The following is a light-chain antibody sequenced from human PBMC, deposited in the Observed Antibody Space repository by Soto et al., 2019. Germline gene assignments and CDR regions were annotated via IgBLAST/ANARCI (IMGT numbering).Light chain of an antibody. CDR2: GAS. V-gene: IGKV3-15*01. J-gene: IGKJ1*01. CDR1: QSVSSN. Sequence: EIVMTQSPATLSVSPGERATLSCRASQSVSSNLAWYQQKPGQAPRLLIYGASTRATGLPARFSGSGSGTDFTLTISSLQSEDFAVYYCLQYHNWPRTFGQGTKVEVK. CDR3: LQYHNWPRT.